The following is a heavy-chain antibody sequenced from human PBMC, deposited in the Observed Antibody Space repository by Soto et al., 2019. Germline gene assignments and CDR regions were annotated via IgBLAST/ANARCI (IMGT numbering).Heavy chain of an antibody. D-gene: IGHD4-17*01. Sequence: SGPTLVNPTQTLTLACTFSGFSLATDGVGVGWIRQPPGKALEWLALIYWNDDKPCSPALRRRITTTKDTSKNQVVLTMTNMDTVDTATYYCANRRLEAGTPVTTGFDYWGQGILVTVLL. V-gene: IGHV2-5*01. CDR3: ANRRLEAGTPVTTGFDY. J-gene: IGHJ4*02. CDR2: IYWNDDK. CDR1: GFSLATDGVG.